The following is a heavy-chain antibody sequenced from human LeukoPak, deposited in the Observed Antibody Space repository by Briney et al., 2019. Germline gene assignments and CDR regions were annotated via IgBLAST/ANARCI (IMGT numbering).Heavy chain of an antibody. V-gene: IGHV4-59*01. J-gene: IGHJ4*02. D-gene: IGHD3-3*01. Sequence: PSETLSLTCTVSGGSIRSYYWSWIRQPPGKGLEWIGYIYSSGSTNYNPSLKSRVTISVDTSKNQFSLKVSSVTAADTAVYYCARYDDFWSGLEKPRSGGIDYWGQGTLVTVSS. CDR3: ARYDDFWSGLEKPRSGGIDY. CDR1: GGSIRSYY. CDR2: IYSSGST.